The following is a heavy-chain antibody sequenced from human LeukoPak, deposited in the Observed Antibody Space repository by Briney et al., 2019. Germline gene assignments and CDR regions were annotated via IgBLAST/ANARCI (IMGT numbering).Heavy chain of an antibody. CDR2: IKQDGSEK. CDR3: ARSEPLYYYDSSGRKDAFDI. V-gene: IGHV3-7*01. J-gene: IGHJ3*02. CDR1: EFTFSTYW. D-gene: IGHD3-22*01. Sequence: QTGGSLRLSCAASEFTFSTYWMTWVRQAPGKGLEWVADIKQDGSEKYYVDSVKGRFTISRQNAKKSLFLQMNSLRAEDTAVYYCARSEPLYYYDSSGRKDAFDIWGQGTMVTVSS.